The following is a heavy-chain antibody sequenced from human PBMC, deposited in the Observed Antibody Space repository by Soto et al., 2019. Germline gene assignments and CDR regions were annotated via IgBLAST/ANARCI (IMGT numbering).Heavy chain of an antibody. V-gene: IGHV4-39*01. CDR1: GGSISSSSYY. CDR3: ARVLLWFGEFPYYYYYGMDV. D-gene: IGHD3-10*01. J-gene: IGHJ6*02. Sequence: SETLSLTCNVSGGSISSSSYYWGWIRQPPGKGPDWIGSIYYSGSTYYNPSLKSRVTISVDTSKNQFSLKLSSVTAADSAVYYCARVLLWFGEFPYYYYYGMDVWGQGT. CDR2: IYYSGST.